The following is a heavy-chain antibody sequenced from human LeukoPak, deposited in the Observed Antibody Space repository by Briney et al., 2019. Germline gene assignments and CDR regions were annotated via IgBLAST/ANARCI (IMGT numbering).Heavy chain of an antibody. J-gene: IGHJ6*03. CDR1: GGSFSGYY. V-gene: IGHV4-34*01. CDR3: AKYGSGSYSDNYYMDV. D-gene: IGHD3-10*01. Sequence: SETLSLTCAVYGGSFSGYYWSWIRQPPGKGLEWIGEINHSGSTNYNPSLKSRVTISADTSKNQFSLKLSSVTAADTAVYYCAKYGSGSYSDNYYMDVWGKGTTVTVSS. CDR2: INHSGST.